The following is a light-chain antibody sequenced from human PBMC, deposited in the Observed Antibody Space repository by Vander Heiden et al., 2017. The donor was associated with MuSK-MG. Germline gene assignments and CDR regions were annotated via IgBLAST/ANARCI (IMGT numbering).Light chain of an antibody. J-gene: IGKJ1*01. CDR2: AAS. CDR1: QSISTY. V-gene: IGKV1-39*01. Sequence: DIQMTQSPSSLSESVGDRVTITCRASQSISTYLNWYQQKPGKAPKLLIYAASSLQSGVPSRFSGSGSGTDFTLTISRLQPEDFATYYCQQSDSTPQTFGRGTKVEIK. CDR3: QQSDSTPQT.